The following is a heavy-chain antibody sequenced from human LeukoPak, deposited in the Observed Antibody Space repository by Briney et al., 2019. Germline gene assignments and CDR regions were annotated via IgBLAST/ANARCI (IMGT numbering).Heavy chain of an antibody. V-gene: IGHV5-51*01. CDR3: ARTYYYGSGNPWDAFDI. J-gene: IGHJ3*02. D-gene: IGHD3-10*01. CDR1: GYSFTSYW. CDR2: IYPGDSDT. Sequence: HGESLKISCKGSGYSFTSYWIGWVRQMPGKGLEWMGIIYPGDSDTRYSPSFQGQVTISADKSISTAYLQWSSLKASDTAMYYCARTYYYGSGNPWDAFDIWGQGTMVTVSS.